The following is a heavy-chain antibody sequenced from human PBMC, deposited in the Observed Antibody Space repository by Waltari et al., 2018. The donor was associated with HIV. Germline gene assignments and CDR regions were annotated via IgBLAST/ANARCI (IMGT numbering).Heavy chain of an antibody. V-gene: IGHV3-48*02. Sequence: EVQLVESGGGLVLQGASLRLSCAASGFNFHFYNMNWVRQAPGKGLEWLSYISSTGNSRYDADSVKGRFTISRDNAKNSLYLDMNSLRDDDTAVYYCARDPGSNFWSGYLDHWGQGVLVTVSS. CDR2: ISSTGNSR. J-gene: IGHJ4*02. CDR1: GFNFHFYN. CDR3: ARDPGSNFWSGYLDH. D-gene: IGHD3-3*01.